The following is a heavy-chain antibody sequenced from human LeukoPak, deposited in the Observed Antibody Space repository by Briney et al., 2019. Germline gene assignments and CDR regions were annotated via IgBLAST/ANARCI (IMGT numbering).Heavy chain of an antibody. CDR3: ARGLEAAAGYYYYYGMDV. J-gene: IGHJ6*02. V-gene: IGHV1-8*01. D-gene: IGHD6-13*01. CDR1: GYTFTSYD. CDR2: MNPNSGYT. Sequence: ASVKVSCKASGYTFTSYDINWVRQATGQGLEWMGWMNPNSGYTGYAQKFQGRVTMTRNTSISTAYMELSSLRSEDTAVYYCARGLEAAAGYYYYYGMDVWGQGTTVTVSS.